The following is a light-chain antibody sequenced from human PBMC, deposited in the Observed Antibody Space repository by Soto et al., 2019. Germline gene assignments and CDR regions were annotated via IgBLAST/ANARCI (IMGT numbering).Light chain of an antibody. CDR2: DAS. CDR1: QSVSSY. V-gene: IGKV3-11*01. Sequence: EIVLTQSPATLSLSPGERATLSCRPSQSVSSYLAWYQQKPGQAPRLLVYDASNRATGIPARFSGSGSGTDFTLNISSLEPEDFAVYYCQQRSNWPHTFGQGTRLEIK. J-gene: IGKJ5*01. CDR3: QQRSNWPHT.